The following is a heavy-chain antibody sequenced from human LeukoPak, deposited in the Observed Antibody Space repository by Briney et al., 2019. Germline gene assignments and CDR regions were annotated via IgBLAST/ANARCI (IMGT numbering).Heavy chain of an antibody. CDR1: VYTLTELS. Sequence: ASVKVSCKVSVYTLTELSMHWVRQAPGKGLEWMGGFDPEDGETIYAQNFECRDTRTEDTTKDTAYMELSSLRYEDTAVYYCATGGDVLLWFGELLYWGQGTLVTVSS. D-gene: IGHD3-10*01. V-gene: IGHV1-24*01. J-gene: IGHJ4*02. CDR3: ATGGDVLLWFGELLY. CDR2: FDPEDGET.